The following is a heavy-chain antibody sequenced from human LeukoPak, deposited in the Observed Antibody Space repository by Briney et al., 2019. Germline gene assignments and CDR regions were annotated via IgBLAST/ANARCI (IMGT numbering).Heavy chain of an antibody. CDR3: ARKILGRRWLPSDY. J-gene: IGHJ4*02. CDR2: MNPNSGNT. V-gene: IGHV1-8*01. Sequence: ASVKVSCKASGYTFTNYHINWMRQATGQGLEWMGWMNPNSGNTGYAQKFQGRVTMTRNTSISTAYMELSSLRSEDTAVYYCARKILGRRWLPSDYWGQGTLVTVSS. D-gene: IGHD5-24*01. CDR1: GYTFTNYH.